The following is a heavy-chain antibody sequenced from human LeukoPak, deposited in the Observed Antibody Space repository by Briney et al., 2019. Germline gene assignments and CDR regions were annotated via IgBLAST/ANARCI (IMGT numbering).Heavy chain of an antibody. J-gene: IGHJ3*02. CDR3: ARVASGIVGAKRAFDI. D-gene: IGHD1-26*01. CDR2: IYYSGST. CDR1: GGSISSYY. Sequence: SETLSLTCTVSGGSISSYYWSWIRQPPGKGLEWIGYIYYSGSTNYNPSPKSRVTISVDTSKNRFSLKLSSVTAADTAVYYCARVASGIVGAKRAFDIWGQGTMVTVSS. V-gene: IGHV4-59*01.